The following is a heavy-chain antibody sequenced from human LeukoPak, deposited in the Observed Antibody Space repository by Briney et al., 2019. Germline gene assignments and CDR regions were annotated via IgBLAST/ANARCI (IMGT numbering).Heavy chain of an antibody. CDR3: ARGEYSSGWYYGY. J-gene: IGHJ4*02. CDR1: GGSISSYY. CDR2: IYYSGST. V-gene: IGHV4-59*12. Sequence: PSETLSLTCTVAGGSISSYYWSWIRQPPGKGLEWIGYIYYSGSTNYNPSLKSRVTISVDTSKNQFSLKLSSVTAADTAVYYCARGEYSSGWYYGYWGQGTLVTVSS. D-gene: IGHD6-19*01.